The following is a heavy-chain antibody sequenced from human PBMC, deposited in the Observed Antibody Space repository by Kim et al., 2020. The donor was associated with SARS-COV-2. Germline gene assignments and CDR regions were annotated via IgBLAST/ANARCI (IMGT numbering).Heavy chain of an antibody. V-gene: IGHV3-74*01. CDR2: INSDGSST. J-gene: IGHJ5*02. D-gene: IGHD6-13*01. CDR1: GFTFSSYW. Sequence: LSLTCAASGFTFSSYWMHWVRQAPGKGLVWVSRINSDGSSTTYADSVKGRFTISRDNAKNTLYLQMNSLRVEDTAVYYCARGGTREHNSRRNWLDPW. CDR3: ARGGTREHNSRRNWLDP.